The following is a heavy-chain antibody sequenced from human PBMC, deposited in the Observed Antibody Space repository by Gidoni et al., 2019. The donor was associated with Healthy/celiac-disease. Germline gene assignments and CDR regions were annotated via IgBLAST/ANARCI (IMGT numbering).Heavy chain of an antibody. D-gene: IGHD3-9*01. CDR1: GFTFGDYA. Sequence: EVQLVESGGGLVQPGRSLRLSCTASGFTFGDYAMSWVRQAPGKGLEWVGFIRSKAYGGTTEYAASVKGRFTISRDDSKSIAYLQMNSLKTEDTAVYYCTRDILTGYYVDYWGQGTLVTVSS. CDR3: TRDILTGYYVDY. V-gene: IGHV3-49*04. J-gene: IGHJ4*02. CDR2: IRSKAYGGTT.